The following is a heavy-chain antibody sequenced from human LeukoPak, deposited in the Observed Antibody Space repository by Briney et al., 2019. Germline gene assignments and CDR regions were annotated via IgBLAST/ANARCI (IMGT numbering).Heavy chain of an antibody. V-gene: IGHV1-69*04. CDR2: IIPILGIA. Sequence: ASVKVSCKASGGTFSSYAISWVRQAPGQGLEWMGRIIPILGIANYAQKFQGRVTITADKSTSTAYMELRSLRSDDTAVYYCARGRTYYYDSSGYSRWFDPWGQGTLVTVSS. J-gene: IGHJ5*02. D-gene: IGHD3-22*01. CDR1: GGTFSSYA. CDR3: ARGRTYYYDSSGYSRWFDP.